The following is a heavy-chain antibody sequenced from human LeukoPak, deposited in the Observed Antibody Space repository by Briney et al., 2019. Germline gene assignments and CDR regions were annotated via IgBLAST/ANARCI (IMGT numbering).Heavy chain of an antibody. D-gene: IGHD1-26*01. V-gene: IGHV3-30*03. CDR3: ARDSFPTRFDY. J-gene: IGHJ4*02. CDR2: ISVDGSNE. Sequence: GRSLRLSCAASGFTFSSYGMHWVRQAPGKGLEWVAVISVDGSNEYYADSVKGRFTISRDNSKNTLYLQMNSLRPEDTAVYYCARDSFPTRFDYWGQGTLVTVSS. CDR1: GFTFSSYG.